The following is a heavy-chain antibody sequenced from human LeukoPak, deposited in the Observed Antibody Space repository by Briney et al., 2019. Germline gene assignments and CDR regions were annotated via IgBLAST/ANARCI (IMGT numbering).Heavy chain of an antibody. CDR3: ARFIAAAGRFDY. V-gene: IGHV3-21*01. D-gene: IGHD6-13*01. J-gene: IGHJ4*02. Sequence: GGSLRLSCVASGFTFSSYSMNWVRQAPGKGLEWVSSISSSSSYIYYADSVKGRFTISRDNAKNSLYLQMNSLRAEDTAVYYCARFIAAAGRFDYWGQGTLVTVSS. CDR1: GFTFSSYS. CDR2: ISSSSSYI.